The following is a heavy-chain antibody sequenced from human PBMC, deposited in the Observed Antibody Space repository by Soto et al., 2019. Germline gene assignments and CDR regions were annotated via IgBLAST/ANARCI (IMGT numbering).Heavy chain of an antibody. J-gene: IGHJ3*02. CDR1: GYTFTSYG. CDR2: ISAYNGNT. CDR3: ARDLRYCSGGSCHSGWYDTFDI. D-gene: IGHD2-15*01. V-gene: IGHV1-18*01. Sequence: ASVKVSCNASGYTFTSYGISWVRQAPGQGLEWMGWISAYNGNTYYAQNFQGRVTMTTDTSTSTAYMDLRSLRSDDTAVYYCARDLRYCSGGSCHSGWYDTFDIWGQGTMVTVSS.